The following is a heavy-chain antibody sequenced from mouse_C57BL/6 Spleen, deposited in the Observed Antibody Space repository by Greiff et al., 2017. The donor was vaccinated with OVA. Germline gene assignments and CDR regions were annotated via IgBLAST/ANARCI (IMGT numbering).Heavy chain of an antibody. CDR2: ISYDGSN. J-gene: IGHJ4*01. CDR3: ARSTFYYAMDY. Sequence: EVQRVESGPGLVKPSQSLSLTCSVTGYSITSGYYWNWIRQFPGNKLEWMGYISYDGSNNYNPSLKNRISITRDTSKNQFFLKLNSVTTEDTATYYCARSTFYYAMDYWGQGTSVTVSS. V-gene: IGHV3-6*01. D-gene: IGHD2-1*01. CDR1: GYSITSGYY.